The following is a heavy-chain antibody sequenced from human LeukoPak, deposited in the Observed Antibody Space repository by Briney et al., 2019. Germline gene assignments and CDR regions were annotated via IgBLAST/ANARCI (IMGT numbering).Heavy chain of an antibody. CDR1: GFTFSNYA. CDR3: ARGIAVEMGAFDI. D-gene: IGHD6-19*01. CDR2: ISYDGIDI. V-gene: IGHV3-30*03. J-gene: IGHJ3*02. Sequence: PGGSLRLSCRASGFTFSNYAINWVRQAPGKGLEWVAAISYDGIDIAYADSVRGRFTISRDNAKNSLYLQMNSLRAEDTAVYYCARGIAVEMGAFDIWGQGTMVTVSS.